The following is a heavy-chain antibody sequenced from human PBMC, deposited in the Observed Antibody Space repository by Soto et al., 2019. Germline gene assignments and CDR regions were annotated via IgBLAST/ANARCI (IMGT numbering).Heavy chain of an antibody. V-gene: IGHV4-39*01. CDR1: GDSITKSLYY. J-gene: IGHJ4*02. CDR2: IYYAGNA. CDR3: ARVPYYGSGGDGPYFFDY. Sequence: SETLSLTCTVSGDSITKSLYYWAWVRQTPGKGLEWIASIYYAGNAYYNPSPQSRVTISVYASKNQFSLELQSVTAADSAVYYCARVPYYGSGGDGPYFFDYWGQGTLVTVSS. D-gene: IGHD2-15*01.